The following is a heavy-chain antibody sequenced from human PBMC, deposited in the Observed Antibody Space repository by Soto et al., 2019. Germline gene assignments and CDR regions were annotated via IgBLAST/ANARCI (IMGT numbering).Heavy chain of an antibody. Sequence: SVKVSCKVSGYTLTELSMHWVRQAPGKGLEWMGGFDPEDGETIYAQKFQGRVTMTEDTSTDTAYMELSSLRSEDTAVYYCATDTRGLGVTTSPFDYWGQGTLVTVSS. V-gene: IGHV1-24*01. D-gene: IGHD4-17*01. CDR1: GYTLTELS. CDR3: ATDTRGLGVTTSPFDY. CDR2: FDPEDGET. J-gene: IGHJ4*02.